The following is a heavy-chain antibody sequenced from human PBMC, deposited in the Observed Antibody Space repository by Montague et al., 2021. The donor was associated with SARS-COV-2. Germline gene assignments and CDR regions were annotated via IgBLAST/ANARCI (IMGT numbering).Heavy chain of an antibody. CDR2: INHSGTT. CDR3: TRARVRNAFDI. Sequence: SETLSLTCAVYGGSFSGYYWTWIRQSPGKGLEWIAEINHSGTTFYNPALQSRVAISVDMSRNHLSLQLSSVTAADTAVYFCTRARVRNAFDIWSQGTLVTVSS. CDR1: GGSFSGYY. D-gene: IGHD1-14*01. V-gene: IGHV4-34*01. J-gene: IGHJ3*02.